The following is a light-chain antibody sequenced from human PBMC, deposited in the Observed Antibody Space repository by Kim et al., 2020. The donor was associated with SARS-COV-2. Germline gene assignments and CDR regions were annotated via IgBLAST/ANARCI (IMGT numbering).Light chain of an antibody. CDR2: EDH. Sequence: GKTVIISCTRSSGSIVSDFVQWFQQRPGSSPTTVIYEDHKRPSGVPDRFSGSVDSSSNSASLTISGLRTEDEADYYCQSYDDNIWVFGGGT. V-gene: IGLV6-57*01. CDR3: QSYDDNIWV. CDR1: SGSIVSDF. J-gene: IGLJ3*02.